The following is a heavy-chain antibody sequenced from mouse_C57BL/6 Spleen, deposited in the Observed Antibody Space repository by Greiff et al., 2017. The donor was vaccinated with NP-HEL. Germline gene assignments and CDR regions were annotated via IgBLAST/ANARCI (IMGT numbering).Heavy chain of an antibody. J-gene: IGHJ4*01. V-gene: IGHV1-82*01. Sequence: QVQLKESGPELVKPGVVGKIDGKVVGCAVSSAWSNWVREVPGKGLEWIGRIYPVGGVTNYNGKFKGKATLTADKSSSTAYMQLSSLTSEDSAVYFCAIDGYYAMDYWGQGTSVTVSS. CDR3: AIDGYYAMDY. D-gene: IGHD2-3*01. CDR2: IYPVGGVT. CDR1: GCAVSSAW.